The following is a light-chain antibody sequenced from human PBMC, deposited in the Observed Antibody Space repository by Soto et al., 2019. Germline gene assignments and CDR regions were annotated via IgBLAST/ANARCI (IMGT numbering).Light chain of an antibody. CDR2: DAS. Sequence: IQMTQSPSTLSASIGDRFAITCRASHSVGSWLAWHQQKPGKAPKVLIYDASNLESGVPSRFSGSGSGTEFTLTISSLQPDDFATYYCQQYKTYAGAFGQGTKVDNK. V-gene: IGKV1-5*01. CDR3: QQYKTYAGA. CDR1: HSVGSW. J-gene: IGKJ1*01.